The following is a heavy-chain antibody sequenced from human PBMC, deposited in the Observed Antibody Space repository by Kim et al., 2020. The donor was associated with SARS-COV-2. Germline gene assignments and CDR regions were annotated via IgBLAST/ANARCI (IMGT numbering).Heavy chain of an antibody. V-gene: IGHV3-7*01. CDR3: ARDGAGVSPDFDI. Sequence: DYVDSVEGRFTISRDNAKDSLYLQMSSLRGEDTAVYYCARDGAGVSPDFDIWGQGTLVTVSS. D-gene: IGHD1-26*01. J-gene: IGHJ3*02.